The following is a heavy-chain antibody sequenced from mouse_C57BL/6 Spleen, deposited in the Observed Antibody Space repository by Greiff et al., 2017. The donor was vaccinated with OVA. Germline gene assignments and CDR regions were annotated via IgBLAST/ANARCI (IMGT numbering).Heavy chain of an antibody. CDR1: GYTFTSYT. V-gene: IGHV1-4*01. CDR3: ARGMDYEDYAMDY. J-gene: IGHJ4*01. D-gene: IGHD2-4*01. Sequence: VKLVESGAELARPGASVKMSCKASGYTFTSYTMHWVKQRPGQGLEWIGYINPSSGYTKYNQKFKDKATLTADKSSSTAYMQLSSLTSEDSAVYYCARGMDYEDYAMDYWGQGTSVTVSS. CDR2: INPSSGYT.